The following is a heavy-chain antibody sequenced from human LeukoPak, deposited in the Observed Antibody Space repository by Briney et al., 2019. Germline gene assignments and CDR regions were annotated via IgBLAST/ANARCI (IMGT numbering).Heavy chain of an antibody. Sequence: ASVKVSRKASGYTFTGYYMHWVRQAPGQGLEWMGWINPNSGGTNYAQKFQGRVTMTRDTSIGTAYMELSRLRSDDTAVYYCARVPDGYSYGYVDYWGQGTLVTVSS. CDR3: ARVPDGYSYGYVDY. CDR2: INPNSGGT. V-gene: IGHV1-2*02. CDR1: GYTFTGYY. D-gene: IGHD5-18*01. J-gene: IGHJ4*02.